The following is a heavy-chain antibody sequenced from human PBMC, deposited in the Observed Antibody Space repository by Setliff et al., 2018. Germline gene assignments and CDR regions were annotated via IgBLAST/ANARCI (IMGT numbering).Heavy chain of an antibody. J-gene: IGHJ4*02. CDR1: GGPLNSYS. D-gene: IGHD3-22*01. Sequence: GASVKVSCKASGGPLNSYSFSWVRQAPGQGLEWMGGIIPVLDITRYSQKFQGRVTITADKSTGIIYMELTSLRSDDTAVYYCARHPPPPNYFDIGALDSWGQGTLVTVSS. V-gene: IGHV1-69*10. CDR3: ARHPPPPNYFDIGALDS. CDR2: IIPVLDIT.